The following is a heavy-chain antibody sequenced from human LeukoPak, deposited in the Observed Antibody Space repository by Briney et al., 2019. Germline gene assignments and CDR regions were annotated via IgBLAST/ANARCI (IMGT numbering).Heavy chain of an antibody. CDR1: GFTFDDYA. CDR3: AKDQGDDLLTGYADY. D-gene: IGHD3-9*01. CDR2: ISWNSGSI. J-gene: IGHJ4*02. V-gene: IGHV3-9*01. Sequence: GGSLRLSCAASGFTFDDYAMHWVRQAPGKGLEWVSGISWNSGSIGYADSVKGRFTISRDNAKNSLYLQMNSLRAEDTALYYCAKDQGDDLLTGYADYWGQGTLVTVSS.